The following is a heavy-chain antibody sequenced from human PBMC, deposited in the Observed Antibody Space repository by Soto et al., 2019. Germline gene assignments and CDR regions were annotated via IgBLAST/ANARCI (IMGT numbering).Heavy chain of an antibody. CDR1: GGSFSGYY. D-gene: IGHD2-8*02. Sequence: QVQLQQWGAGLLKPSETLSLTCAVYGGSFSGYYWTWLRQHPGTGLEWIGEINHSGSTNYNPSLKSRVTISVDASKNQFSLKLTSVTAADTAVYYCARDKITGLFDYWGQGTLVTVSS. J-gene: IGHJ4*02. CDR3: ARDKITGLFDY. CDR2: INHSGST. V-gene: IGHV4-34*01.